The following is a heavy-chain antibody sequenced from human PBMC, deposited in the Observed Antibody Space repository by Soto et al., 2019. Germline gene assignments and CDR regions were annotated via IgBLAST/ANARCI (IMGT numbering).Heavy chain of an antibody. J-gene: IGHJ4*02. V-gene: IGHV4-30-4*01. D-gene: IGHD2-15*01. Sequence: SETLSLTCTVSGGSISSGDYYWSWIRQPPGKGLEWIGYIYYSGSTYYNPSLKSRVTISVDTSKNQFSLKLSSVTAADTAVYYCARIIAAIAFDYWGQGTLVTVSS. CDR1: GGSISSGDYY. CDR3: ARIIAAIAFDY. CDR2: IYYSGST.